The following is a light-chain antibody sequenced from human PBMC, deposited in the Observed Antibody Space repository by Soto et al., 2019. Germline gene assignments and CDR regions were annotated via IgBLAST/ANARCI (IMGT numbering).Light chain of an antibody. CDR3: QHYNTYSGT. Sequence: DIQMTQSPSTLSASVGDRVTITCRASQSINTWLAWYQQKPGKAPKLLIYRASTLESGVPSRFSGSRSGTEFTLTISSLQTDDFSTYYCQHYNTYSGTFGPGTKVDI. J-gene: IGKJ3*01. CDR1: QSINTW. CDR2: RAS. V-gene: IGKV1-5*03.